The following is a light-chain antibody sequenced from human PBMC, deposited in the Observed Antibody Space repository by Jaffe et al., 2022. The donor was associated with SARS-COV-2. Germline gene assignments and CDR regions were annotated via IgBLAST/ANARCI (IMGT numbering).Light chain of an antibody. CDR2: WAS. V-gene: IGKV4-1*01. CDR1: QSVLYSSDNKNY. Sequence: DIVMTQSPDSLAVSLGERATINCKSSQSVLYSSDNKNYLAWYQQKPGQSPKLLIYWASIRESGVPDRFSGSGSGTDFTLTISSLQAEDVAVYYCQQYYSAPFTFGPGTKVEIK. J-gene: IGKJ3*01. CDR3: QQYYSAPFT.